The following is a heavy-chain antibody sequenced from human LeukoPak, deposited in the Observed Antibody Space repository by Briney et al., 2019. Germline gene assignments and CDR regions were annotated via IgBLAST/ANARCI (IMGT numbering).Heavy chain of an antibody. V-gene: IGHV4-31*03. CDR2: ITHSGST. CDR1: RGSISGGGFY. CDR3: ASVDGESYSLDS. Sequence: SQTLSLTCTVSRGSISGGGFYWAWIRQHPGQGLEWIGYITHSGSTYYNPALESRISIFRDTSKNQFSLSLTSLTAADTAVYFCASVDGESYSLDSWGQGSLVTVSS. D-gene: IGHD3-10*01. J-gene: IGHJ4*02.